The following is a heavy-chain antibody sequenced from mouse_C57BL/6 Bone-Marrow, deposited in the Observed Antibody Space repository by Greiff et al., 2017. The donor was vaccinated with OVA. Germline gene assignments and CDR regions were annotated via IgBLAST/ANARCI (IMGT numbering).Heavy chain of an antibody. CDR1: GYPFTSYW. D-gene: IGHD1-1*01. CDR2: LHPNSGST. J-gene: IGHJ4*01. V-gene: IGHV1-64*01. CDR3: ASLLRSVISYAMDY. Sequence: QVQLKQPGAELVKPGASVKLSCKASGYPFTSYWMHWVKQRPGQGLEWIGMLHPNSGSTNYNEKFKSKATLTVDKSSSTAYMQLSSLTSEYSAVYYCASLLRSVISYAMDYWGQGTSVTVSS.